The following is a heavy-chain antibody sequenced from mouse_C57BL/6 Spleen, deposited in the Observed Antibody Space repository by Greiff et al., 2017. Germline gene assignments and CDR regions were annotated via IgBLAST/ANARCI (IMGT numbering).Heavy chain of an antibody. J-gene: IGHJ3*01. D-gene: IGHD2-4*01. CDR3: ARGNYDYDERLFAY. V-gene: IGHV1-59*01. CDR2: IDPSDSYT. Sequence: QVQLQQPGAELVRPGTSVKLSCKASGYTFTSYWMHWVKQRPGQGLEWIGVIDPSDSYTNYNQKFKGKATLTVDTSSSTAYMQLSSLTSEDSAVYYCARGNYDYDERLFAYWGQGTLVTVSA. CDR1: GYTFTSYW.